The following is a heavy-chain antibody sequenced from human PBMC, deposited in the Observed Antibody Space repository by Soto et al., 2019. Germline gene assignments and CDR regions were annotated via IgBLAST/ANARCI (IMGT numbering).Heavy chain of an antibody. CDR3: ARDSYDRGGWVNDGFDI. V-gene: IGHV4-30-2*01. D-gene: IGHD3-22*01. CDR1: GGSISSGDFS. Sequence: QLQLQESGSGLVKPSQTLSLTCGVSGGSISSGDFSWNWIRQPPGKGLEWIGNIYHSGITHYNPSLKSRVTISVDGSKNHFSLRINSVTAADTAVYYCARDSYDRGGWVNDGFDIWGLGTMVTVSS. CDR2: IYHSGIT. J-gene: IGHJ3*02.